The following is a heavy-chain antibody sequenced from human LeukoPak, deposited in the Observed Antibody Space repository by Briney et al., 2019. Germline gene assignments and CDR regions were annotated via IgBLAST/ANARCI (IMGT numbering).Heavy chain of an antibody. CDR1: GLTFSDSA. V-gene: IGHV3-73*01. CDR2: IRDKGYGHAT. D-gene: IGHD2-8*01. J-gene: IGHJ5*02. Sequence: PGRSLRLSCAASGLTFSDSAIHWVSQASGKGLEWVGRIRDKGYGHATAYAASVKGRFTLSRDDSKNTAYLKMNSLKTEDTALYYCTRPNEGNWFDPWGQGTLVTVSS. CDR3: TRPNEGNWFDP.